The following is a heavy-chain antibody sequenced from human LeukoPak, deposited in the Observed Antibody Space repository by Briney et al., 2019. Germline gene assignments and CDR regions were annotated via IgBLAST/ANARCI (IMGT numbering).Heavy chain of an antibody. J-gene: IGHJ4*02. V-gene: IGHV1-69*04. Sequence: ASVKVSCKASGGTFSSYAISWVRLAPGQGLEWMGRIIPIFGIANYAQKFQGRVTITADKSTSTAYMELSSLRSEDTAVYYCAGTEMATSNGFDYWGQGTLVTVSS. CDR3: AGTEMATSNGFDY. D-gene: IGHD5-24*01. CDR1: GGTFSSYA. CDR2: IIPIFGIA.